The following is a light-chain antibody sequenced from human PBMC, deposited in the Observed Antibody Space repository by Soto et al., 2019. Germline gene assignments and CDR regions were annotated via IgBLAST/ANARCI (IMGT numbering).Light chain of an antibody. V-gene: IGKV3-15*01. Sequence: VMTKSPGIMSVSPGERAALSCRASQSVGNKLACNQQKRGQAPRLLIYGASTRATGVPARFSGSGVGPELTLTISSRQSDDIAIYYFQNYFGGPPETFGQGTKVQIK. CDR3: QNYFGGPPET. CDR2: GAS. CDR1: QSVGNK. J-gene: IGKJ1*01.